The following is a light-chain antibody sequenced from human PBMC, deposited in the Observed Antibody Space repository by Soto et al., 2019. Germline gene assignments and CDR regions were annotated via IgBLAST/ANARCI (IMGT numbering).Light chain of an antibody. CDR2: SNN. V-gene: IGLV1-44*01. CDR3: AAWDDSLKGVL. J-gene: IGLJ2*01. CDR1: SSNIGSNA. Sequence: QSVLTQPPSASGTPGQRVTISCSGSSSNIGSNAVNWYQQLPGTAPKLLIYSNNQRPSGVPDRFSGSKSGTSASLAISGLQSEDEADYYCAAWDDSLKGVLFGGGTK.